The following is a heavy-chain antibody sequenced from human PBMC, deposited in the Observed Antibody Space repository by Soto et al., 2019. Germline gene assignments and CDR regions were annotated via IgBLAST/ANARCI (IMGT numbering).Heavy chain of an antibody. J-gene: IGHJ4*02. V-gene: IGHV1-24*01. D-gene: IGHD1-26*01. CDR1: GYSVTELS. CDR3: ATAWDVKFFDY. CDR2: FDPEDGEA. Sequence: ASVKVSCKVSGYSVTELSMHWVRLAPGKGLEWMGIFDPEDGEATYAEKFQGRVTMTEDTLTDTGYLELSSLRSDDTAVYFCATAWDVKFFDYWGQGTLVTVSS.